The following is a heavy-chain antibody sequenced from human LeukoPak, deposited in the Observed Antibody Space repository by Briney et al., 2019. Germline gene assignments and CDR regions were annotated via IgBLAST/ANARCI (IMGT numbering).Heavy chain of an antibody. V-gene: IGHV1-2*02. D-gene: IGHD2-15*01. CDR2: INPNSGGT. J-gene: IGHJ5*02. CDR3: ARDFAAVVIPATTFWFDP. CDR1: GYTFTGYY. Sequence: AASVKVSCKASGYTFTGYYMHWVRQAPGQGLEWMGWINPNSGGTNYAQKFQGRVTMTRDTSISTAYMELSRLRSDDTAVYYCARDFAAVVIPATTFWFDPWGQGTLVTVSS.